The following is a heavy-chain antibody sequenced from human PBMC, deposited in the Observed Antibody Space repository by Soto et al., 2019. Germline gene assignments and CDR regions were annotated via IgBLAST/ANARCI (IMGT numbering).Heavy chain of an antibody. CDR3: ARRAQSRGYCSGGSCSHLINWFDP. J-gene: IGHJ5*02. CDR2: IYYSGST. D-gene: IGHD2-15*01. V-gene: IGHV4-31*03. Sequence: LSLTCTVSGGSISSGGYYWSWIRQHPGKGLEWIGYIYYSGSTYYNPSLKSRVTISVDTSKNQFSLKLSSVTAADTAVYYCARRAQSRGYCSGGSCSHLINWFDPWGQGTLVTVSS. CDR1: GGSISSGGYY.